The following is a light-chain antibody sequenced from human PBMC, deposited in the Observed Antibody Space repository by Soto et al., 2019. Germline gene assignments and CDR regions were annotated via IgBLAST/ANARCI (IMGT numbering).Light chain of an antibody. V-gene: IGKV3-20*01. Sequence: EIVLTQSPGTLSLSPGERATLSCRASQSVSRSSLAWYQQKPGQAPSLLIYGASSRATGIPDRFSGSGSETDFTLTISRLEPEDFAVYYCQQYDSSPWTVGQGSKVEIK. J-gene: IGKJ1*01. CDR2: GAS. CDR3: QQYDSSPWT. CDR1: QSVSRSS.